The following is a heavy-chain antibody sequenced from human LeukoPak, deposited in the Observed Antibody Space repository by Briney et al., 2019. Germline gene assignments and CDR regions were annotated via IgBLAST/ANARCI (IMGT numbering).Heavy chain of an antibody. CDR2: VSAYNGDT. Sequence: ASVKVSCKASGYTFNIYRVTWVRQAPGQGLEWMGWVSAYNGDTHYAQKFQGRVTMTTDTSTSTAYMELRNLKSGDTALYYCARPFRSGPVALLHWGQGSLVTVSS. CDR1: GYTFNIYR. D-gene: IGHD2/OR15-2a*01. J-gene: IGHJ4*02. V-gene: IGHV1-18*01. CDR3: ARPFRSGPVALLH.